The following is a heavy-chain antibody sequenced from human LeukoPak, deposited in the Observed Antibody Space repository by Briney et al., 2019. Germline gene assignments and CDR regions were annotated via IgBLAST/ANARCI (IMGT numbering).Heavy chain of an antibody. J-gene: IGHJ4*02. Sequence: AGGSLRLSCAASGFTFSDYYMSWIRQAPGKGLEWVSYISSSGSTIYYADSVKGRFTISRDNAKNSLYLQMNSLRAEDTAVYYCARIVLSRTVTADYWGQGTLVTVSS. CDR1: GFTFSDYY. CDR3: ARIVLSRTVTADY. CDR2: ISSSGSTI. V-gene: IGHV3-11*04. D-gene: IGHD4-17*01.